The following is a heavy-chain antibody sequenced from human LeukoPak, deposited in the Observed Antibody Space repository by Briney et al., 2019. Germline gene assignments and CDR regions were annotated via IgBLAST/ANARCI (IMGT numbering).Heavy chain of an antibody. D-gene: IGHD4/OR15-4a*01. V-gene: IGHV1-2*02. CDR3: AARQEPGCLRFDP. CDR1: GYTFTGYY. Sequence: ASVKVSCKASGYTFTGYYMHWVRQAPGQGLEWMGWINPNSGGTNYAQKFQGRVTMTRDTSISTAYMELSRLRSDDTAVYYCAARQEPGCLRFDPWGQGTLVTVSS. J-gene: IGHJ5*02. CDR2: INPNSGGT.